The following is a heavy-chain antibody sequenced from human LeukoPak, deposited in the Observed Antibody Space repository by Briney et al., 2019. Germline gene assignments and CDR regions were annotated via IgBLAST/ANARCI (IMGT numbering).Heavy chain of an antibody. CDR3: ARRFTISQIDY. D-gene: IGHD3-3*01. CDR2: IYYSGST. V-gene: IGHV4-39*07. J-gene: IGHJ4*02. Sequence: SETLSLTRTVSGGSISSSSYYWGWIRQPPGKGLEWIGSIYYSGSTYYNPSLKSRVTISVDTSKNQFSLKLSSVTAADTAVYYCARRFTISQIDYWGQGTLVTVSS. CDR1: GGSISSSSYY.